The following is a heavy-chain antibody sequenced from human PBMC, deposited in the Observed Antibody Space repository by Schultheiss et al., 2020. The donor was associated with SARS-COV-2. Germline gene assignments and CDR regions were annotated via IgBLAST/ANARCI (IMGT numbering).Heavy chain of an antibody. Sequence: GGSLRLSCAASGFTFSSYAMHWVRQAPGKGLEWVAVISYDGSSKYYSDSVKGRCTISRDNSNNMLFLQMNSLRAEDTAVYYCAKDSGSYGTLLFDYWGQGTLVTVSS. J-gene: IGHJ4*02. CDR2: ISYDGSSK. CDR1: GFTFSSYA. D-gene: IGHD5-18*01. V-gene: IGHV3-30-3*01. CDR3: AKDSGSYGTLLFDY.